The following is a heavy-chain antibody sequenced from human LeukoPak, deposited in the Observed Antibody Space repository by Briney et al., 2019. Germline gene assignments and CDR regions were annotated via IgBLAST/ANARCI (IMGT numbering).Heavy chain of an antibody. Sequence: PGGSLRLSSAASGFTFSSYSMNWVRQAPRKGLEWVSYISSSSSTIYYAVSGKGRFTIARDNAKNSQYLQMNSLRAEDTAVYYCARDPYLWFGELHHIYYYYGMDVWGQGTTVTVSS. J-gene: IGHJ6*02. CDR3: ARDPYLWFGELHHIYYYYGMDV. V-gene: IGHV3-48*01. CDR1: GFTFSSYS. D-gene: IGHD3-10*01. CDR2: ISSSSSTI.